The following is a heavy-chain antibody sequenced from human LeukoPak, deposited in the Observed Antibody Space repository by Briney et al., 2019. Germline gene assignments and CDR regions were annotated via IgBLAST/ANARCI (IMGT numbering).Heavy chain of an antibody. CDR2: IRSDGGNK. Sequence: PGGSLRLSCAASEFTFSSYGMHWVRQAPGKGLEWVAFIRSDGGNKYYADSVKGRFTISRDNSKNTLYLQMNSLRAEDTAVYYCARDPKYYDTSGYYLGYWGQGTLVTVSS. J-gene: IGHJ4*02. CDR1: EFTFSSYG. V-gene: IGHV3-30*02. CDR3: ARDPKYYDTSGYYLGY. D-gene: IGHD3-22*01.